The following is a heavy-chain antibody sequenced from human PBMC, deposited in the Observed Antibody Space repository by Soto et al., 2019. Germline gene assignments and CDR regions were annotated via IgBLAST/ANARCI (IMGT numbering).Heavy chain of an antibody. CDR1: GYTFTTFW. D-gene: IGHD2-2*01. CDR3: ARLYCTSTTCDSWFDP. CDR2: IDPRDSYT. J-gene: IGHJ5*02. V-gene: IGHV5-10-1*01. Sequence: GESLKISCKGFGYTFTTFWISWLLQMPVKGLEWMGRIDPRDSYTNYNPSFQGHVTISADKSINTAFLQWGNLKASDTAMYYCARLYCTSTTCDSWFDPWGQGTLVTVSS.